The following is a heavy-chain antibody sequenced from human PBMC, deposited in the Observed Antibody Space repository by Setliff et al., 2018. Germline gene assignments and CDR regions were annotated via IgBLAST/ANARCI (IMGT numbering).Heavy chain of an antibody. Sequence: GGSLRPSCAASGFIVNNNEMSWVRQAPGKGLEWLSVTYSGGETKYADSVNGRFTISRDASENSISLQMNSLRVDDTAVYFCRVWLGDLSRDFWGQGTLVTVSS. J-gene: IGHJ4*02. CDR2: TYSGGET. CDR1: GFIVNNNE. D-gene: IGHD3-10*01. V-gene: IGHV3-53*01. CDR3: RVWLGDLSRDF.